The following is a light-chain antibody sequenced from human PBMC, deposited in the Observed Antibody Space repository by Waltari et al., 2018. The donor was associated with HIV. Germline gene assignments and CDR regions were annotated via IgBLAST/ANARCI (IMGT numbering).Light chain of an antibody. CDR2: YDN. CDR1: NVGRKS. V-gene: IGLV3-21*01. J-gene: IGLJ2*01. Sequence: SAVFAQPPSVSVAPGQTARITCGINNVGRKSVFWYQRKPGQAPVLVISYDNDRPSGIPARFAGSNTGDTATLIISRVEAGDEAEYYCQVWENNGGYPVVLGGGTKLAVL. CDR3: QVWENNGGYPVV.